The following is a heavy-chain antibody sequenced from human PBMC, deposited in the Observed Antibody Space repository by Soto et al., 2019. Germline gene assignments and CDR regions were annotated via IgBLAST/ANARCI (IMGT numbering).Heavy chain of an antibody. CDR3: ARTPDYYDTSGPYTWFDP. J-gene: IGHJ5*02. CDR1: GDSIRNGDYS. D-gene: IGHD3-22*01. Sequence: QLQLQESGSGLVKPSQTLSLTCAVSGDSIRNGDYSWSWIRQPPGKGPAWIGHIYHSGSTYYNPSLKSRVTISVDTAKNQFSLKLTSVIAADTAVYYCARTPDYYDTSGPYTWFDPWGQGILVTVSS. V-gene: IGHV4-30-2*01. CDR2: IYHSGST.